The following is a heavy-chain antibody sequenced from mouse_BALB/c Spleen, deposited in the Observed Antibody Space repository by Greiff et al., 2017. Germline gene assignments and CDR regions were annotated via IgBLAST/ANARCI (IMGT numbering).Heavy chain of an antibody. CDR2: ISYDGSN. CDR3: ASRYYGSSYVAY. Sequence: ESGPGLVKPSQSLSLTCSVTGYSITSGYYWNWIRQFPGNKLEWMGYISYDGSNNYNPSLKNRISITRDTSKNQFFLKLNSVTTEDTATYYCASRYYGSSYVAYWGQGTLVTVSA. CDR1: GYSITSGYY. J-gene: IGHJ3*01. V-gene: IGHV3-6*02. D-gene: IGHD1-1*01.